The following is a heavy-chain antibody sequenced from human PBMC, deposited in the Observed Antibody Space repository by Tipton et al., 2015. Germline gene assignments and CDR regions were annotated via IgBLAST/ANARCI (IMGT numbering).Heavy chain of an antibody. Sequence: SLRLSCAASGFTFSDYGMNWVRQAPGKGLEWVADIWYDGSKKYYADSVKGRFTISRDNSNNTLSLHMNSLRAEDTAIYYCAKQMFLFDASGYFDYWGQGALVTVST. CDR3: AKQMFLFDASGYFDY. D-gene: IGHD2-8*01. CDR2: IWYDGSKK. J-gene: IGHJ4*02. V-gene: IGHV3-30*18. CDR1: GFTFSDYG.